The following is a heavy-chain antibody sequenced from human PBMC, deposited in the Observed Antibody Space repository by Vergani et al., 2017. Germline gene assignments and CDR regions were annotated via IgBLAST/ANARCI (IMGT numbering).Heavy chain of an antibody. CDR3: ARVNTETNGHLYYYYYMDV. CDR1: GGSFTSYH. V-gene: IGHV4-34*01. D-gene: IGHD4-11*01. J-gene: IGHJ6*03. CDR2: IDHTGRP. Sequence: QVQLQQWGGGLLKPSETLSLTCVVNGGSFTSYHWTWIRQSPGEGLEWVGDIDHTGRPEYNPSLQSRLTMSVDKSRNQFSLTLNSVTATDTAIYFCARVNTETNGHLYYYYYMDVWGQGTAVTVS.